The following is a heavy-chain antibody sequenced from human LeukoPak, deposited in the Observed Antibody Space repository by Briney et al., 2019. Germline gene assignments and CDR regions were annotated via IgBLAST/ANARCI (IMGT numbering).Heavy chain of an antibody. CDR1: GYSISSGYY. J-gene: IGHJ4*02. CDR3: ARLAGATPFDY. Sequence: SETLSLTCTVSGYSISSGYYWGWIRQPPGQGLEWIGSIYHSGSTYYNPSLKSRVTISVDTSKNQFALKLSSVTAADTAVYYCARLAGATPFDYWGQGTLVTVSS. V-gene: IGHV4-38-2*02. CDR2: IYHSGST. D-gene: IGHD1-26*01.